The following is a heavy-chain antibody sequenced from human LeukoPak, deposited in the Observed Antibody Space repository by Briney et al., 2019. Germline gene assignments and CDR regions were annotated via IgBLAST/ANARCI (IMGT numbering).Heavy chain of an antibody. J-gene: IGHJ4*02. CDR1: GFTFSIYA. Sequence: GGSLRLSCAASGFTFSIYAMNWVRQAPGKGLEWVSSISANGGETHYADSVKGRFTISRDNSKNTLYLQINNPRVQDTAVYYCAKRYYDFPLDYWGQGTLVTVSS. V-gene: IGHV3-23*01. CDR3: AKRYYDFPLDY. D-gene: IGHD3-3*01. CDR2: ISANGGET.